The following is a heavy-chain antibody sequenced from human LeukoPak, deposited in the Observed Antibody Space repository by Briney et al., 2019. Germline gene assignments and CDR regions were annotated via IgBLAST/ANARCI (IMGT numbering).Heavy chain of an antibody. J-gene: IGHJ4*02. CDR3: ARHQVYYDSSEPPDY. CDR1: GGSISSGGYY. D-gene: IGHD3-22*01. V-gene: IGHV4-30-2*01. CDR2: IYHSGST. Sequence: TSETLSLTCTVSGGSISSGGYYWSWIRQPPGKGLEWIGYIYHSGSTYYNPSLKSRVTISVDRSKNQFSLKLSSVTAADTAVYYCARHQVYYDSSEPPDYWGQGTLVTVSS.